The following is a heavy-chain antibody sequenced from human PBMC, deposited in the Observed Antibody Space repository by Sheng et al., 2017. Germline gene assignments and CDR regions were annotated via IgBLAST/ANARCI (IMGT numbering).Heavy chain of an antibody. Sequence: QVQLVESGGGVVQPGRSLRLSCAASGFTFSSYGMHWVRQAPGKGLEWVAVISYDGSNKYYADSVKGRFTISRDNSKNTLYLQMNSLRAEDTAVYYCAKVPAAISGYYDY. D-gene: IGHD2-2*02. V-gene: IGHV3-30*18. CDR1: GFTFSSYG. J-gene: IGHJ4*01. CDR3: AKVPAAISGYYDY. CDR2: ISYDGSNK.